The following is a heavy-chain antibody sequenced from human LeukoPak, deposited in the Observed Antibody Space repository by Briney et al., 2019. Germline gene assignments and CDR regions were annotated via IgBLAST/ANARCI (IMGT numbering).Heavy chain of an antibody. CDR1: GFTFSDYA. D-gene: IGHD2-2*01. Sequence: GGTLRLSCAASGFTFSDYALSWVRQTPGKGLEWVAATTGSSGDTYHADSVKGRFAISRDNAENSLYLQMNSLRAEDTAVYYCARVVVPAARTPFDYWGQGTLVTVSS. V-gene: IGHV3-23*01. CDR3: ARVVVPAARTPFDY. CDR2: TTGSSGDT. J-gene: IGHJ4*02.